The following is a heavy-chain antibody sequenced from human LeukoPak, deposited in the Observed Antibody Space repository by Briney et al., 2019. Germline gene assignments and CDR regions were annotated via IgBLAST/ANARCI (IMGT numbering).Heavy chain of an antibody. V-gene: IGHV4-38-2*02. CDR3: ARQYDY. CDR1: AYSISSGYY. CDR2: IYHSGST. J-gene: IGHJ4*02. D-gene: IGHD2-2*01. Sequence: SETLSLTCTVSAYSISSGYYRGWIRQPPGKGLEWIGSIYHSGSTYYNPSLKSRVTISIDTSKNQFSLNLTSVTAADTAVYYCARQYDYWGQGTLVTVSS.